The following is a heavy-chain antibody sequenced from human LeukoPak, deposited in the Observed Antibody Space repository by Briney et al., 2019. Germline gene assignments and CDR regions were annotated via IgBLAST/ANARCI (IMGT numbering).Heavy chain of an antibody. J-gene: IGHJ3*02. V-gene: IGHV3-23*01. Sequence: GGSLRLSCAASGFTFSSYAMRWVRQAPGKGLEWVSAISGSGGSTYYADSVKGRFTISRDNSKNTLYLQMNSLRAEDTAVYYCAKEFDCGGDCLDAFDIWGQGTMVTVSS. CDR1: GFTFSSYA. CDR3: AKEFDCGGDCLDAFDI. CDR2: ISGSGGST. D-gene: IGHD2-21*02.